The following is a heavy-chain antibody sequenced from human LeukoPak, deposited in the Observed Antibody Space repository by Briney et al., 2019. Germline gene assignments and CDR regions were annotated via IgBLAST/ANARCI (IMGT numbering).Heavy chain of an antibody. V-gene: IGHV4-34*01. CDR1: GGSFSGYY. CDR2: INHSGST. Sequence: SETLSLTCAVYGGSFSGYYWSWIRQPPGKGLDWIGEINHSGSTIYNPSLKSRVTISVDTSKNQFSLKLSSVTAADTAVYYCARGASGSSEDYWGQGTLVTVSS. D-gene: IGHD5-12*01. CDR3: ARGASGSSEDY. J-gene: IGHJ4*02.